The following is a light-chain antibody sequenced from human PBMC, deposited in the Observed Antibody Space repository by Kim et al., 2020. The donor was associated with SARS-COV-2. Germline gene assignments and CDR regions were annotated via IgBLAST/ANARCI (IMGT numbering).Light chain of an antibody. CDR2: DVS. Sequence: EIVLTQSPATLSLSPGERVTLSCRASQSVSSFVNWYQQKPGQAPRLLMYDVSNRATGIPARFSGSGSGTDFTLTISSLEPEDFAVYYCQQRRDWPPTFGQGTRLEIK. CDR1: QSVSSF. CDR3: QQRRDWPPT. J-gene: IGKJ5*01. V-gene: IGKV3-11*01.